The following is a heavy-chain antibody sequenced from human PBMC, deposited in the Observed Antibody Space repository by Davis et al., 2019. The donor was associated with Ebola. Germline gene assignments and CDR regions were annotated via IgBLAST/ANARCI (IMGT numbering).Heavy chain of an antibody. V-gene: IGHV5-51*01. J-gene: IGHJ4*02. CDR1: GYRSTSYW. CDR3: ASRDRGSSSLDY. D-gene: IGHD1-26*01. CDR2: IYPGDSDT. Sequence: PGGSLRLSCKGSGYRSTSYWIGWVRQVPGKGLEWMGIIYPGDSDTRYSPSFQGQVTISADKSISTAYLQWSSLKASDTAMYYCASRDRGSSSLDYWGQGTLVTVSS.